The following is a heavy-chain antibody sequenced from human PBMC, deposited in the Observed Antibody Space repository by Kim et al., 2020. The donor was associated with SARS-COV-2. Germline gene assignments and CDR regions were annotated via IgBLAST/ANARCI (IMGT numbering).Heavy chain of an antibody. CDR3: ARDFLWFGSRGAFDI. CDR1: GFTVSSNY. D-gene: IGHD3-10*01. Sequence: GGSLRLSCAASGFTVSSNYMSWVRQAPGKGLEWVSVIYSGGSTYYADSVKGRFTISRDNSKNTLYLQMNSLRAEDTAVYYCARDFLWFGSRGAFDIWGQGTMVTVSS. J-gene: IGHJ3*02. V-gene: IGHV3-66*01. CDR2: IYSGGST.